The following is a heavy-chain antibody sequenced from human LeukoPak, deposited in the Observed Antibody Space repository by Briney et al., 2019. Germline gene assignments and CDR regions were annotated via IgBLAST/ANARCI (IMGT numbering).Heavy chain of an antibody. CDR3: ARAAYDFWSGYYFDY. D-gene: IGHD3-3*01. J-gene: IGHJ4*02. V-gene: IGHV1-18*04. CDR1: GYTFTSYG. CDR2: ISAYNGNT. Sequence: GASVKVSCKASGYTFTSYGISWVRRAPGQGLEWMGWISAYNGNTNYAQKLQGRVTMTTDTSTSTAYMELRSLRSDDTAVYYCARAAYDFWSGYYFDYWGQGTLVTVSS.